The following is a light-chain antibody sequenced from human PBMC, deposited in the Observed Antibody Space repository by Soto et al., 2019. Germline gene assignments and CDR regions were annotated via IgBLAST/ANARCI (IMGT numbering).Light chain of an antibody. CDR2: DAS. V-gene: IGKV1-5*01. CDR3: QRCNGYT. J-gene: IGKJ1*01. CDR1: QSISTW. Sequence: DIQMTQSPSTLPASVGDRVTITCRASQSISTWLAWYQQKPGKAPKLLIYDASSLESGVPSRFSGSGSGTEFALTISSLQPDDFATYYCQRCNGYTFGQGTKVDIK.